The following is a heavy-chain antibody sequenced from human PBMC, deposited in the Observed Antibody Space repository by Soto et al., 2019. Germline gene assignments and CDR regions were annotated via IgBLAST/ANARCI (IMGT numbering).Heavy chain of an antibody. D-gene: IGHD2-21*02. CDR1: GGTFSNHP. CDR2: IVPMFGTS. V-gene: IGHV1-69*06. CDR3: ARGDDFCYYYRVDV. Sequence: SVKVSFKASGGTFSNHPISWVRPAPGQGLEWMGGIVPMFGTSNYAQKFQGRVTTTADKSTNTAYMELSSLTSEDTAVYYSARGDDFCYYYRVDVWGQGTTVTVSS. J-gene: IGHJ6*02.